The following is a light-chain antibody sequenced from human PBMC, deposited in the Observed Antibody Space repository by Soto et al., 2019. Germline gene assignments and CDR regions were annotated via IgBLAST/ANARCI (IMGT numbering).Light chain of an antibody. CDR2: KAS. J-gene: IGKJ2*01. CDR1: QIISSW. CDR3: QQYNSYPYA. V-gene: IGKV1-5*03. Sequence: DIQMTQSPSTLSASIGDRVTFTCRASQIISSWLVWYQQKPGKAHKLLIYKASILESGVPSRFSGSGSGPDFTLTISSLQPDDFATYHCQQYNSYPYAFCQGTKLEIK.